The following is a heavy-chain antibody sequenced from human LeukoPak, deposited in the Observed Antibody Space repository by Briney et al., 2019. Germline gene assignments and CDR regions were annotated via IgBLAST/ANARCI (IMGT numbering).Heavy chain of an antibody. J-gene: IGHJ4*02. D-gene: IGHD5-18*01. Sequence: ASVKVSCKASGYTFTSYAMHWVRQAPGQRLEWMGWINAGNGNTKYSQKFQGRVTITRDTSASTAYMELSSLRSEDTAVYYCATSDGYSYGPFDYWGQGTLVTVSS. V-gene: IGHV1-3*01. CDR3: ATSDGYSYGPFDY. CDR2: INAGNGNT. CDR1: GYTFTSYA.